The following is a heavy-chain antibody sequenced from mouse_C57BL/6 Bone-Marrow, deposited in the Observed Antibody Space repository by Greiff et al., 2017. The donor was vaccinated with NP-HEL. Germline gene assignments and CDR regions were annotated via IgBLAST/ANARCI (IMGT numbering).Heavy chain of an antibody. CDR3: ARSNYGSSHWYFDV. CDR2: IDPSDSYT. CDR1: GYTFTSYW. V-gene: IGHV1-69*01. Sequence: QVQLQQSGAELVMPGASVKLSCKASGYTFTSYWMHWVKQRPGQGLEWIGEIDPSDSYTNYNQKFKGKSTLTVDKSSSTAYMQLSSLTSEDSAVYYGARSNYGSSHWYFDVWGTGTAVTVSS. D-gene: IGHD1-1*01. J-gene: IGHJ1*03.